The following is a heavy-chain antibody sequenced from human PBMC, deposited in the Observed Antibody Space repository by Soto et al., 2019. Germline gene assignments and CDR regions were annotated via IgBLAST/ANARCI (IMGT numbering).Heavy chain of an antibody. D-gene: IGHD3-22*01. V-gene: IGHV4-34*12. CDR3: ARPHYDSNTFYSYFDY. J-gene: IGHJ4*02. CDR2: ILHGGRT. Sequence: PSETLSLTCAVYGGSFSGYSWSWIRQPPGKGLEWIGEILHGGRTNYSPSLKSRVTISVDTSKNQFSLELRSVTAADTAVYYCARPHYDSNTFYSYFDYWGQGTLVTVSS. CDR1: GGSFSGYS.